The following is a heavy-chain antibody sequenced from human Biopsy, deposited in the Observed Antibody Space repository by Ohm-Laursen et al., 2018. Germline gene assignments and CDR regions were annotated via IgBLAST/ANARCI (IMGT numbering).Heavy chain of an antibody. CDR1: GYTFTGYH. Sequence: SVKVSCKASGYTFTGYHVHRVRQAPGQGLEWMGWINAKTGDTNYAQKFQGRVTMTRDTSIRTAYVDLSSLRSDDTAVYYCTRGGYYYDSLAYYYWFDPWGQGTLVTVSS. D-gene: IGHD3-22*01. J-gene: IGHJ5*02. V-gene: IGHV1-2*02. CDR2: INAKTGDT. CDR3: TRGGYYYDSLAYYYWFDP.